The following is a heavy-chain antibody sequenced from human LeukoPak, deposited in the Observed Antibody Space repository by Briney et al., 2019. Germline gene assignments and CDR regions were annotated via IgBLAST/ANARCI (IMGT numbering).Heavy chain of an antibody. V-gene: IGHV1-18*01. Sequence: ASVKVSCKASGYTFTSYGISWVRQAPGQGLEWMGWISAYNGNTNYAQKLQGRVTMTTDTSTSTAYMELRSLRSDDTAVYCCARDRYCSSTSCPTDYFDYWGQGTLVTVSS. CDR3: ARDRYCSSTSCPTDYFDY. CDR2: ISAYNGNT. J-gene: IGHJ4*02. CDR1: GYTFTSYG. D-gene: IGHD2-2*01.